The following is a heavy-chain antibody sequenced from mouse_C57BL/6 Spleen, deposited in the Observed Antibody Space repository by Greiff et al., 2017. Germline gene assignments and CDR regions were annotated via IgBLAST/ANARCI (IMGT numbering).Heavy chain of an antibody. D-gene: IGHD2-2*01. V-gene: IGHV1-81*01. CDR2: IYPRSGNT. CDR3: ARGGYDVGYYYAMDY. Sequence: QVQLQQSGAELARPGASVKLSCKASGYTFTSYGISWVKQRTGQGLEWIGEIYPRSGNTYYNEKFKGKATLTADKSSSTAYMELRSLTSEDSAVYFCARGGYDVGYYYAMDYWGQGTSVTVSS. CDR1: GYTFTSYG. J-gene: IGHJ4*01.